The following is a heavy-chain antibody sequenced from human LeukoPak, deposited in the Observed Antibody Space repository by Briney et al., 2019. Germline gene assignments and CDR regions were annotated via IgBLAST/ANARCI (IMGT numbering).Heavy chain of an antibody. J-gene: IGHJ5*02. D-gene: IGHD1-26*01. V-gene: IGHV4-34*01. CDR1: GGSFSGYY. CDR2: INHSGST. CDR3: AKASVGARFFDP. Sequence: SETLSLTCAVYGGSFSGYYWSWIRQPPRKGLEWVGEINHSGSTNYNPSLKSRVTISVDKSKNQFSLKLSSVTAADTAVYYCAKASVGARFFDPWGQGTLVTVSS.